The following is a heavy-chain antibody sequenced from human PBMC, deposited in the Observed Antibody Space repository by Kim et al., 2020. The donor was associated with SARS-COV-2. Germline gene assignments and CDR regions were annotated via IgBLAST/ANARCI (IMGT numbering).Heavy chain of an antibody. Sequence: PSLKSRVTISVDTSKNQFSLKLSSVTAADTAVYYCARDLGVGYSYGSFDIWGQGTMVTVSS. CDR3: ARDLGVGYSYGSFDI. J-gene: IGHJ3*02. V-gene: IGHV4-59*01. D-gene: IGHD5-18*01.